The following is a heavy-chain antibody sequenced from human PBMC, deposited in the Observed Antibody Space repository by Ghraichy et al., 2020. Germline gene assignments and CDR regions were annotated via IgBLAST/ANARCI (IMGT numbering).Heavy chain of an antibody. CDR1: GGSISSSSYY. V-gene: IGHV4-39*01. D-gene: IGHD3-10*01. J-gene: IGHJ4*01. Sequence: ENMYITCTVSGGSISSSSYYWGWIRQPPGKGLEWIGSIYYSGSTYYNPSLKSRVTISIDTSKNQFSLKLSSVTAADTALYYCARPNYGSVSYYTRGYYFDYWGPLTLVTFSS. CDR2: IYYSGST. CDR3: ARPNYGSVSYYTRGYYFDY.